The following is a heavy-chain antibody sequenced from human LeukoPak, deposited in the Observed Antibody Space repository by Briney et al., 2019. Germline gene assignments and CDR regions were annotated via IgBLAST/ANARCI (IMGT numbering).Heavy chain of an antibody. Sequence: GGSLRLSCAASGLTFSSYAMSWVRQAPGKGLEWVSVISGSGGSTYYTDSVKGRFTISRDNSKNTLYLQMNSLRAEDTAVYYCAKVSISGSYWCYFDYWGQGTLVTVSS. CDR1: GLTFSSYA. CDR3: AKVSISGSYWCYFDY. V-gene: IGHV3-23*01. J-gene: IGHJ4*02. D-gene: IGHD1-26*01. CDR2: ISGSGGST.